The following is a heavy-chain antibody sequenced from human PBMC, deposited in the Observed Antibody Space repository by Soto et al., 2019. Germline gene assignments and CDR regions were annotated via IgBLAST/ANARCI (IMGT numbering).Heavy chain of an antibody. V-gene: IGHV3-48*01. CDR2: ISSSSITI. J-gene: IGHJ6*03. CDR3: ARTTYYDYIWGSYSPMRYYYMDV. D-gene: IGHD3-16*01. CDR1: GFTFSSYS. Sequence: EVQLVESGGGLVQPGGSLRLSCAASGFTFSSYSMNWFRQAPGQGLEWVSYISSSSITIYYPDSVKGRFTISRDNAKNSPYLQMNSLRAEDTAVYYCARTTYYDYIWGSYSPMRYYYMDVWGKGTTVTVSS.